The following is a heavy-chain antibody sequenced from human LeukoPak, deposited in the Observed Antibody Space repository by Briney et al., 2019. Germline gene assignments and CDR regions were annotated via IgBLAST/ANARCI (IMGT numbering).Heavy chain of an antibody. CDR2: ISYDGSNK. D-gene: IGHD3-10*01. CDR1: GFTFSSYG. CDR3: AKELDYYGSGSYLLPGMDV. V-gene: IGHV3-30*18. Sequence: GGSLRLSCAASGFTFSSYGMHWVRQAPGKGLEWVAVISYDGSNKYYADSVKGRFTISRDNSKNTLYLQMNSLRAEDTAVYYCAKELDYYGSGSYLLPGMDVWGQGTTVTVSS. J-gene: IGHJ6*02.